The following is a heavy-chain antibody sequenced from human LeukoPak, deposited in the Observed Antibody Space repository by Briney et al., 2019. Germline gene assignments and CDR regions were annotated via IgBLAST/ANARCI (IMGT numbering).Heavy chain of an antibody. CDR2: IYYSGST. D-gene: IGHD6-19*01. J-gene: IGHJ4*02. V-gene: IGHV4-59*08. CDR3: ASNPGSGWIDY. CDR1: GGSISSYY. Sequence: PSETLSLTCTVSGGSISSYYWSWIRQPPGKGLEWIGYIYYSGSTNYNPSLKSRVTMSIDTSKNQFSLKLSSVTAADTAVYYCASNPGSGWIDYWGQGTLVTVSS.